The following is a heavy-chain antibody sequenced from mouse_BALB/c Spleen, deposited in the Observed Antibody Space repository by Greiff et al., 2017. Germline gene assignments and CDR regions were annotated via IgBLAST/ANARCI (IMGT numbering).Heavy chain of an antibody. V-gene: IGHV1-4*01. Sequence: QVQLQQSGAELARPGASVKMSCKASGYTFTSYTMHWVKQRPGRGLEWIGYINPSSGYTNYNQKFKDKATLTADKSSSTAYMQLSSLTSEDSAVYYCARGVLRRQGYWGQGTTLTVSS. CDR1: GYTFTSYT. CDR2: INPSSGYT. D-gene: IGHD1-2*01. J-gene: IGHJ2*01. CDR3: ARGVLRRQGY.